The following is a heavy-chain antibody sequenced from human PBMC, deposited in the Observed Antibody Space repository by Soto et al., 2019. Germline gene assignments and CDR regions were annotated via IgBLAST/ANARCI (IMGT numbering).Heavy chain of an antibody. V-gene: IGHV3-9*01. CDR1: GFTFDDYA. J-gene: IGHJ6*02. CDR3: AKEIAASLNAYYYYGMEV. CDR2: ISWNSGSI. D-gene: IGHD6-6*01. Sequence: GGSLRLSCAASGFTFDDYAMHWVRQAPGKGLEWVSGISWNSGSIGYADSVKGRFTISRDNAKNSLYLQMNSLRAEDTALYYCAKEIAASLNAYYYYGMEVWGQGTTVTVSS.